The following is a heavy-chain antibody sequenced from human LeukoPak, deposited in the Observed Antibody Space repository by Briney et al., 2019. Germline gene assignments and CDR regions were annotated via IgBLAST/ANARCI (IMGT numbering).Heavy chain of an antibody. CDR1: GFTFTTYW. Sequence: GGSLRLSCTASGFTFTTYWMSWVRHPPGKGLEWVANIKQDGTEKYYVDSVKGRFTISRDNAKNSLYLQMNSLRVEDTAVYYCARRYYDNFDYWGQGTLVTVSS. CDR3: ARRYYDNFDY. J-gene: IGHJ4*02. D-gene: IGHD3-22*01. CDR2: IKQDGTEK. V-gene: IGHV3-7*01.